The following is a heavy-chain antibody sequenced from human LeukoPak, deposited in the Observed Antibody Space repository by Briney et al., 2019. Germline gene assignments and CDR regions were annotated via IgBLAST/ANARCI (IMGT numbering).Heavy chain of an antibody. CDR2: ICDGGGST. J-gene: IGHJ4*02. CDR3: AKGGGDSWHGFDY. CDR1: GFTFSSYA. V-gene: IGHV3-23*01. Sequence: GGSLRLSCAASGFTFSSYAMSWVRQAPGKGLEWVSGICDGGGSTNYADSVKGRFTISRDNSKNTLYLQMNSLRAEDTALYYCAKGGGDSWHGFDYWGQGTLVTVSS. D-gene: IGHD2-21*02.